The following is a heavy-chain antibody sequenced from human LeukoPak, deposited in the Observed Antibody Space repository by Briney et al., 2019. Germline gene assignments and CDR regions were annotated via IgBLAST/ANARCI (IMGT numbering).Heavy chain of an antibody. Sequence: GGSLRLSCATSGFTFSSYAMHWVRQAPGKGLEWVALMSYDGSNKYYADSVKGRFTISRDNFRNTLYLQMNSLRTEDTAVYYCARHLSGGGFDYWGQGTLVTVSS. CDR2: MSYDGSNK. V-gene: IGHV3-30-3*01. J-gene: IGHJ4*02. CDR3: ARHLSGGGFDY. CDR1: GFTFSSYA.